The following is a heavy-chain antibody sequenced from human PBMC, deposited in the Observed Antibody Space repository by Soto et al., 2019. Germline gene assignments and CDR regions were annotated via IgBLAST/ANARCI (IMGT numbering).Heavy chain of an antibody. V-gene: IGHV3-30-3*01. Sequence: QVQLVESGGGVVQPGRSLRLSCAASGFTFSSYAMHWVRQAPGKGLEWVAVISYDGSNKYYADSVKGRFTISRDNSKNTLYLQMNSLRVEDTAVYYCARDSPWGDYDYWGQGTLVTVSS. D-gene: IGHD4-17*01. CDR2: ISYDGSNK. J-gene: IGHJ4*02. CDR1: GFTFSSYA. CDR3: ARDSPWGDYDY.